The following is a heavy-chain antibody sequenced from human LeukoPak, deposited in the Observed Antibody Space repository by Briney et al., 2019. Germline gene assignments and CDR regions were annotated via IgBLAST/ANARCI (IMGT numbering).Heavy chain of an antibody. CDR3: ARERSGSYSGFDY. J-gene: IGHJ4*02. Sequence: SQTLSLTCTVSGGSISSGDYYWSWIRQPPGKGLEWIGYFYYSGSTYYNPSLKSRITISVDTSKNQFSLKLSSVTAADTAVYYCARERSGSYSGFDYWGQGTLVTVSS. CDR1: GGSISSGDYY. D-gene: IGHD1-26*01. CDR2: FYYSGST. V-gene: IGHV4-30-4*01.